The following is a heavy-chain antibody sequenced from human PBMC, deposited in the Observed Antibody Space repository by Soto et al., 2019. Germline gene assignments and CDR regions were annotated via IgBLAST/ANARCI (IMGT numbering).Heavy chain of an antibody. D-gene: IGHD5-18*01. CDR3: ARGRGYSDGPYYFDY. CDR2: IYYSGTT. V-gene: IGHV4-31*03. Sequence: SETLSLTCTVSGGSISSDGYYWSWFRQLPGKGLEWIGDIYYSGTTYHTPSLRSRLTISGEASKNQFSLKLSSVTDADTALYYCARGRGYSDGPYYFDYWGQGTLDTVSS. J-gene: IGHJ4*02. CDR1: GGSISSDGYY.